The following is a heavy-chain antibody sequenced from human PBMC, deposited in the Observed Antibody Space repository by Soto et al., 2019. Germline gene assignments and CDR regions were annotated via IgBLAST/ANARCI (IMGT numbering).Heavy chain of an antibody. CDR2: IYYSGST. V-gene: IGHV4-30-4*01. CDR1: GGSISSGDYY. Sequence: QVQLQESGPGLVKPSQTLSLTCTVSGGSISSGDYYWSWIRQPPGKGLEWIGYIYYSGSTYYNPSLKSRVTISVDTSKNQFSLKLSSVTAADTAVYYCARTPPHCSGGSCFPTTWFDPWGQGTLVTVSS. CDR3: ARTPPHCSGGSCFPTTWFDP. J-gene: IGHJ5*02. D-gene: IGHD2-15*01.